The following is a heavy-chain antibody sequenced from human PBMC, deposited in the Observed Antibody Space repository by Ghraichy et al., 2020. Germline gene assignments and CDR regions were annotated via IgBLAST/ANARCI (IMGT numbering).Heavy chain of an antibody. CDR3: ASDRGQAAGFRENWYFDL. CDR2: IGTTDDT. CDR1: GFTFSRYD. J-gene: IGHJ2*01. Sequence: GESLNISCAASGFTFSRYDMHWVRQAPGKGLEWVSSIGTTDDTYYPDSMEGRFTISREDAKNSLYLQMNSLRVGDTAVYYCASDRGQAAGFRENWYFDLWGRGTLVTVSS. D-gene: IGHD6-13*01. V-gene: IGHV3-13*01.